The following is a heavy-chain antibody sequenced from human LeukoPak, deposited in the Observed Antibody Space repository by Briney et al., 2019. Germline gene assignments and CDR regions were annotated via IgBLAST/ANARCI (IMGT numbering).Heavy chain of an antibody. CDR2: ISSNGGST. D-gene: IGHD3-9*01. CDR1: GFTFSSYA. Sequence: PGGSLRLSCAASGFTFSSYAMHWVRQAPGKGLEYVSAISSNGGSTYYANSVKGRFTISRDNSKNTLYLQMGSLRAEDMAVYYCAKDAYVAYFAFDPWGQGTLVTVSS. V-gene: IGHV3-64*01. J-gene: IGHJ5*02. CDR3: AKDAYVAYFAFDP.